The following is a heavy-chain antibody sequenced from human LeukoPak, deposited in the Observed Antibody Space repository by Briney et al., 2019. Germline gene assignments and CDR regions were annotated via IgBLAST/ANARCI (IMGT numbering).Heavy chain of an antibody. D-gene: IGHD1-26*01. CDR3: ARHKGSGSFLGYYYYYYYMDV. V-gene: IGHV4-39*01. CDR1: GGSISSSSYY. J-gene: IGHJ6*03. Sequence: PSETLSLTCTVSGGSISSSSYYWGWIRQPPGKGLEWIGSIYYSGSTYYNPSLKSRVTISVDTSKNQFSLKLSSVTAADTAVYYCARHKGSGSFLGYYYYYYYMDVWGKGTTVTISS. CDR2: IYYSGST.